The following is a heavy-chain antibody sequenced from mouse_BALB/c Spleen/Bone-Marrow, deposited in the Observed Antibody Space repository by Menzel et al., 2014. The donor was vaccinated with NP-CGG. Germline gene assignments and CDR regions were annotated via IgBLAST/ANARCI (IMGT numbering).Heavy chain of an antibody. Sequence: VKLVESGPGLVAPSQSLSITCTVSGFSLTSYGVHWVRQPPGKGLEWLGVIWAGGSTNYNSALMSRLSIGKDNSKSQVFLKMNSLQTDDTAMYYCARDRGFGYDRTMDSWGQGTSVTVSS. V-gene: IGHV2-9*02. J-gene: IGHJ4*01. D-gene: IGHD2-2*01. CDR3: ARDRGFGYDRTMDS. CDR1: GFSLTSYG. CDR2: IWAGGST.